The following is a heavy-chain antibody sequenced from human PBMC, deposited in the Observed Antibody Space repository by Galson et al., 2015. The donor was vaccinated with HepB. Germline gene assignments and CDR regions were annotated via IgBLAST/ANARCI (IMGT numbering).Heavy chain of an antibody. CDR2: IYYSGST. J-gene: IGHJ4*02. CDR3: ARQTGDQGFDY. Sequence: ETLSLTCTVSGGSISSYYWSWIRQPPGKGLEWIGYIYYSGSTNYNPSLKSRVTISVDTSKNQFSLKLSSVTAADTAVYYCARQTGDQGFDYWGQGTLVTVSS. CDR1: GGSISSYY. V-gene: IGHV4-59*01. D-gene: IGHD7-27*01.